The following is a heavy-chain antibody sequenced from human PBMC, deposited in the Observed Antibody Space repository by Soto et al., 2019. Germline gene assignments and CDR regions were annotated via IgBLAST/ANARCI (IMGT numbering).Heavy chain of an antibody. CDR2: ISGSGDST. J-gene: IGHJ4*02. CDR3: AKDHWGSY. V-gene: IGHV3-23*01. D-gene: IGHD3-16*01. Sequence: EVQLLESGGRLVQPGGSLRLSCAASGFTFSTYAMSWVRQAPGKGLEWVSAISGSGDSTYYADSVKGRFTISRDNSRNTLYLQMTTLRAEDTGLYHCAKDHWGSYSGQGTLVSVSS. CDR1: GFTFSTYA.